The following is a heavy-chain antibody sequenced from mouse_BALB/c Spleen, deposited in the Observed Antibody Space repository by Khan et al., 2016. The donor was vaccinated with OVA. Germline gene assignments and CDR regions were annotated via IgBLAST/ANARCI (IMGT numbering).Heavy chain of an antibody. CDR2: IYPFNDDT. V-gene: IGHV1S136*01. CDR1: GYTFTSYV. J-gene: IGHJ3*01. D-gene: IGHD1-1*01. CDR3: CPVGTYYVSFAY. Sequence: EVKLQESGPELVKPGASVKMSCKASGYTFTSYVMHWVKQKPGLGLEWIGYIYPFNDDTKYNEKFKDKATLTSDKSSSTAYMELSSLTSEDSAVYYVCPVGTYYVSFAYWGQGTLVTVSA.